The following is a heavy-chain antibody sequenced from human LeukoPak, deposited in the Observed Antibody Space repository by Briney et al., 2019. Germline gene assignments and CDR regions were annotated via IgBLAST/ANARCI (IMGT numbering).Heavy chain of an antibody. D-gene: IGHD2-15*01. Sequence: GGSLRLSCAASGFTFSIYWMHWVRQPPGKGLVWVSRISTDGSSTRYADSVKGRFTISRDNAKNTLYLQMNGLRAEDTAVYYCARFTEDPVNYNYYYMDVWGKGTTVTVSS. CDR1: GFTFSIYW. V-gene: IGHV3-74*01. CDR2: ISTDGSST. CDR3: ARFTEDPVNYNYYYMDV. J-gene: IGHJ6*03.